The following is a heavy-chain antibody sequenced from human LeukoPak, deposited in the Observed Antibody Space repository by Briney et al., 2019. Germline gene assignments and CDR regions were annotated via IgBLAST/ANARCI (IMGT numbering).Heavy chain of an antibody. Sequence: SETLSLTCTVSGGSISSYYWSWIRQPPGKGLEWIGYIYYSGSTNYNPSLKSRVTISVDTSKNQFSLKLSSVTAADTAVYYCARGITFGGVIVNWGQGTLVTVSS. CDR1: GGSISSYY. V-gene: IGHV4-59*01. CDR3: ARGITFGGVIVN. J-gene: IGHJ4*02. CDR2: IYYSGST. D-gene: IGHD3-16*02.